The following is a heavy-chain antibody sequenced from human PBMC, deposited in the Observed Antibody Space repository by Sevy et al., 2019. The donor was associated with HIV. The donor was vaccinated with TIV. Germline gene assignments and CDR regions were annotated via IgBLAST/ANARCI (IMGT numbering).Heavy chain of an antibody. CDR1: GGSISSSNW. V-gene: IGHV4-4*02. J-gene: IGHJ4*02. D-gene: IGHD6-19*01. CDR3: ARSRESGWSDY. Sequence: GSLRLSCAVSGGSISSSNWWSWVRQPPGKGLEWIGEIYHSGSTNYNPSLKSRVTISVDKSKNQLSLKLSSVTAADTAVYYCARSRESGWSDYWGQGTLVTVSS. CDR2: IYHSGST.